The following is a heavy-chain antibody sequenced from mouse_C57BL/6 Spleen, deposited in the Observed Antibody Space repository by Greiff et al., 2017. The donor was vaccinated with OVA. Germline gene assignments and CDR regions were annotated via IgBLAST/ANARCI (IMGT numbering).Heavy chain of an antibody. CDR3: ARRVNYGSSSYYFDY. D-gene: IGHD1-1*01. CDR2: IHPNSGST. V-gene: IGHV1-64*01. Sequence: QVQLQQPGAELVKPGASVKLSYKASGYTFTSYWMHWVKQRPGQGLEWIGMIHPNSGSTNYNEKFKSKVTLTVDNSYSTAYMQLSSLTSEDSAVYYCARRVNYGSSSYYFDYWGQGTTLTVSS. J-gene: IGHJ2*01. CDR1: GYTFTSYW.